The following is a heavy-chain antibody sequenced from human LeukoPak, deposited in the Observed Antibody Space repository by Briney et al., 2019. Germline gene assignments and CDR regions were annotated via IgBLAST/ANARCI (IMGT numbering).Heavy chain of an antibody. Sequence: PSETLSLTCTVSGGSISPYYWNWIRQPPGKGLEWIGYISYSGSTNYNPSLKGRVTISVDTSRNQFSLKLTSVTAADTAVYYCARDRRCSGGSCYDYWGQGTLVTVSS. J-gene: IGHJ4*02. CDR1: GGSISPYY. CDR2: ISYSGST. D-gene: IGHD2-15*01. V-gene: IGHV4-59*01. CDR3: ARDRRCSGGSCYDY.